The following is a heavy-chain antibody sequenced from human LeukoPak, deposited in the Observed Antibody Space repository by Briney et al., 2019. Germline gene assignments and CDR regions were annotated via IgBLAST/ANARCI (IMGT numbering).Heavy chain of an antibody. CDR3: ASPNWPQYYFDS. CDR1: GGSISSYY. Sequence: SETLSLTCTVSGGSISSYYWSWIRQPPGKGLEWIGYIYYSGSTYYNPPLKSRVTISVDTSKNQFSLKLSSVTAADTAVYYCASPNWPQYYFDSWGQGTLVTVSS. V-gene: IGHV4-59*08. D-gene: IGHD1-1*01. CDR2: IYYSGST. J-gene: IGHJ4*02.